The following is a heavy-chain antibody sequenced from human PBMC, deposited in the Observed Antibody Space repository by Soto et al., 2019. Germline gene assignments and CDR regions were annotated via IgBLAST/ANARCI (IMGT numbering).Heavy chain of an antibody. Sequence: QVQLVQSGAEVKKPGASVKVSCKASGYTFTSYDINWVRQATGQGLEWMGWMNPNSGNTGYAQKFQGRVTMTRNTSISTAYMDLSSLTSEDTAVYYCARERSSGWYVDYCGQGTLVTISS. CDR3: ARERSSGWYVDY. CDR2: MNPNSGNT. V-gene: IGHV1-8*01. J-gene: IGHJ4*02. D-gene: IGHD6-19*01. CDR1: GYTFTSYD.